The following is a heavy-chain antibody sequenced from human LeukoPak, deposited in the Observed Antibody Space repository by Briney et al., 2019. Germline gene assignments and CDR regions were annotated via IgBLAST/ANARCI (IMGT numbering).Heavy chain of an antibody. J-gene: IGHJ5*02. CDR3: ARETGLRYFDWLPENWFDP. D-gene: IGHD3-9*01. Sequence: ASVKVSCKASGYTFTGYYMHWVRQAPGQGLEWMGWINPNSGGTNYAQKFQGRVTMTRDTSISTAYMELSRLRSDDTAVYYCARETGLRYFDWLPENWFDPWGQGTLVTVSS. CDR2: INPNSGGT. CDR1: GYTFTGYY. V-gene: IGHV1-2*02.